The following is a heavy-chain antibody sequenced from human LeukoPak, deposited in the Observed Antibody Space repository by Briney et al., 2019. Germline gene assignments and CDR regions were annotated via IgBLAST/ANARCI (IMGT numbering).Heavy chain of an antibody. CDR3: ARGLYGDDAFDI. Sequence: GGSLRLSCAASGFTFSSYGMSWVRQAPGKGLEWVSAISGSGGSTYYADSVKGRFTISRDNSKNTLYLQMNSLRAEDTAVYYCARGLYGDDAFDIWGQGTMVTVSS. V-gene: IGHV3-23*01. D-gene: IGHD2-2*02. J-gene: IGHJ3*02. CDR1: GFTFSSYG. CDR2: ISGSGGST.